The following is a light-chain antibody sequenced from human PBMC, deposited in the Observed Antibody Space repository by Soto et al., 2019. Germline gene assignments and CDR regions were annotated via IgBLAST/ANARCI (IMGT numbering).Light chain of an antibody. J-gene: IGLJ2*01. CDR3: SSYTSSSTLVV. V-gene: IGLV2-14*01. Sequence: QSALTQPASVSGSPGQSITISCTGTSSDVGGYDYVSWYQQHPDKAPKLMIYEVSNRPSGVSNRFSGSKSGNTASPTISGLQAEDEADYYCSSYTSSSTLVVFGGGTKLTVL. CDR1: SSDVGGYDY. CDR2: EVS.